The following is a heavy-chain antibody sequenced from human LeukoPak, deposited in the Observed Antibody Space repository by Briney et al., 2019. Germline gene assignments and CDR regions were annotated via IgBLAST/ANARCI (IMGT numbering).Heavy chain of an antibody. J-gene: IGHJ4*02. CDR1: GFTFSSYG. CDR2: ISYDGSNK. CDR3: AKMAYYDFWSGYYLDY. V-gene: IGHV3-30*18. Sequence: GGSLKLSCAASGFTFSSYGMHWVRQAPGKGLEWVAVISYDGSNKYYADSVKGRFTISRDNSKNTLYLQMNSLRAEDTAVYYCAKMAYYDFWSGYYLDYWGQGTLVTVSS. D-gene: IGHD3-3*01.